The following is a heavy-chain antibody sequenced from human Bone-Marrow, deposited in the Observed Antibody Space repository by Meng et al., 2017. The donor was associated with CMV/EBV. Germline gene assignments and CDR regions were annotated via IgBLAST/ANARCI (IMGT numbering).Heavy chain of an antibody. CDR2: IYWNDDK. Sequence: SLRTSEVGVGWIRQPPGKALEWLALIYWNDDKRHSPSLKSRLTITKDTSKNQVVLTMTNMDPVDTATYYCAHIRVYCSSTSCTYYFDYWGQGTLVTVSS. J-gene: IGHJ4*02. CDR3: AHIRVYCSSTSCTYYFDY. D-gene: IGHD2-2*01. V-gene: IGHV2-5*01. CDR1: SLRTSEVG.